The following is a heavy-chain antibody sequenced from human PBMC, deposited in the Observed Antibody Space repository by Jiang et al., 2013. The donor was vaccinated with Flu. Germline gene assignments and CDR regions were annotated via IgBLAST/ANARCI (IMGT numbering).Heavy chain of an antibody. Sequence: KKPGASVKVSCKSSGYAFNSYDVHWVRQATGQGLQWVGWMNPDTGDTGYAQIFQGRVTLTRDTSISTAYMELSGLRSEDTAVYYCIRTFTSLQKGGGYWGQGTLVTVSP. CDR1: GYAFNSYD. V-gene: IGHV1-8*01. CDR2: MNPDTGDT. J-gene: IGHJ4*02. D-gene: IGHD2/OR15-2a*01. CDR3: IRTFTSLQKGGGY.